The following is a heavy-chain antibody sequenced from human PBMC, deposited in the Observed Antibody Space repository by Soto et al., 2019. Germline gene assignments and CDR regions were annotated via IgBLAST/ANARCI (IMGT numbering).Heavy chain of an antibody. Sequence: ASVKVSCKASGYTSTSYAMHWVRQAPGQRLEWMGWINAGNGNTKYSQKFQGRVTITRDTSASTAYMELSSLRSEDTAVYYCARVIGGWYYFDYWGQGTLVTVSS. CDR1: GYTSTSYA. J-gene: IGHJ4*02. V-gene: IGHV1-3*01. D-gene: IGHD6-19*01. CDR3: ARVIGGWYYFDY. CDR2: INAGNGNT.